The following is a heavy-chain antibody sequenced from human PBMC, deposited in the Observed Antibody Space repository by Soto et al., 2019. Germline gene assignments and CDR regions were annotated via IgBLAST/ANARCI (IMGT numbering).Heavy chain of an antibody. V-gene: IGHV3-23*01. J-gene: IGHJ4*02. CDR3: AKDSTYYYDSSGYPNDY. D-gene: IGHD3-22*01. Sequence: EVQLLESGGGLVQPGGSLRLSCAASGFTFSSYAMSWVRQAPGKGLEWVSAISGSGGSTYYADSVKGRFTISRDNSKNTLYLQMNSLRAEDTAVYYCAKDSTYYYDSSGYPNDYWGQGTLVTVSS. CDR2: ISGSGGST. CDR1: GFTFSSYA.